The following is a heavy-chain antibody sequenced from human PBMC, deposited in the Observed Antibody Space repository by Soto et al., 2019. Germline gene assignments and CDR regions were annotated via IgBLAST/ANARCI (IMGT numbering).Heavy chain of an antibody. CDR3: ATISGRGAFDI. V-gene: IGHV1-8*01. D-gene: IGHD3-10*01. CDR2: MNPNSGNT. J-gene: IGHJ3*02. CDR1: GFTFTSYD. Sequence: ASVKVSCKASGFTFTSYDIYWVRQATGQGLEWMGWMNPNSGNTGYAQKFQGRVTMTRNTSISTAYMELSSLRSEDTAVYYCATISGRGAFDIWGQGTMVTVSS.